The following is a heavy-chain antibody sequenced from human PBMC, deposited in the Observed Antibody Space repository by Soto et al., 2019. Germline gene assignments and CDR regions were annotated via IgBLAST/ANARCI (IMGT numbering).Heavy chain of an antibody. CDR1: GGTFSSYA. CDR2: IIPIFGTA. V-gene: IGHV1-69*12. J-gene: IGHJ5*02. CDR3: ARRTLYNWNYSGAGDWFDP. Sequence: QVQLVQSGAEVKKPGSSVKVSCKASGGTFSSYAISWVRQAPGQGLEWMGGIIPIFGTANYAQKFQGRVTITADESTSTAYMELSSLRSEDTAVYYCARRTLYNWNYSGAGDWFDPWGQGTLVTVSS. D-gene: IGHD1-7*01.